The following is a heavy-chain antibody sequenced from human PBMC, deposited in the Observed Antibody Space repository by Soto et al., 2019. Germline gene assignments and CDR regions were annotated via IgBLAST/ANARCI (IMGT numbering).Heavy chain of an antibody. Sequence: EVQLVESGGGLVQPGGSLRLSCAASGFTFSTYWMHWVRQAPGKGLVWVSRVNSDGSTTDYADSVKGRFTISRDNAKNTLYLQMNSLRAEDTAVYYCARDRYGAFDYWGQGTLVTVSS. V-gene: IGHV3-74*01. CDR1: GFTFSTYW. CDR3: ARDRYGAFDY. D-gene: IGHD4-17*01. CDR2: VNSDGSTT. J-gene: IGHJ4*02.